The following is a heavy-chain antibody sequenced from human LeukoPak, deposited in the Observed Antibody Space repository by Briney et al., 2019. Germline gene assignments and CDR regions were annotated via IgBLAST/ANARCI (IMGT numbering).Heavy chain of an antibody. CDR3: ARDVGSGWFDPLGDYFDY. CDR1: GYTFTSYG. J-gene: IGHJ4*02. V-gene: IGHV1-18*01. Sequence: ASVKVSCKASGYTFTSYGISWVRQAPGQGLEWMGWISAYNGNTNYAQKLQGRVTMTTDTSTSTAYMELRSLRSDDTAVYYCARDVGSGWFDPLGDYFDYWGQGTLVTVSS. CDR2: ISAYNGNT. D-gene: IGHD6-19*01.